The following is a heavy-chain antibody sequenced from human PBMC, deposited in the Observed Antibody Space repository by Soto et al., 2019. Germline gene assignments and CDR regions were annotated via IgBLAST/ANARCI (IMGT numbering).Heavy chain of an antibody. J-gene: IGHJ5*02. D-gene: IGHD3-3*01. CDR3: ARGQRFSDWFDP. CDR1: GGSMTSYY. Sequence: LSLTCTVSGGSMTSYYWTWIRQPAGKGLEWIGRVYSSGGTHYNPSLKSRVTISLDTSKNQFSLRLLSVTDADTAVYFCARGQRFSDWFDPWGQGTLVTVSS. V-gene: IGHV4-4*07. CDR2: VYSSGGT.